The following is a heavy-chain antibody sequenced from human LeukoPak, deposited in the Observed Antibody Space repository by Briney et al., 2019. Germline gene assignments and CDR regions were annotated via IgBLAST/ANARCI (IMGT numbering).Heavy chain of an antibody. Sequence: ASVKVSCTASGYTFTSYGISWVRQAPGQGLEWMGWISAYNGNTNYAQKFQGRVTMTTDTSTSTAYMELRSLRSDDTAVYYCARDSGYYDSSGYSYYMDVWGKGTTVTISS. J-gene: IGHJ6*03. CDR2: ISAYNGNT. CDR3: ARDSGYYDSSGYSYYMDV. V-gene: IGHV1-18*01. CDR1: GYTFTSYG. D-gene: IGHD3-22*01.